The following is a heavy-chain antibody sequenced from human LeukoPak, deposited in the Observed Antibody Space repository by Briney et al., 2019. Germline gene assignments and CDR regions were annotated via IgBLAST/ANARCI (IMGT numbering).Heavy chain of an antibody. CDR2: ISPYNGKT. CDR3: ASCHCTYGVCYGECEYFQH. V-gene: IGHV1-18*01. D-gene: IGHD2-8*01. Sequence: ASAKVSCKASGYTFTSYGIIWVRQAPGQGLEWMGWISPYNGKTNYAQKLQGRITMTTDTSTSTAYMELRSLRSDDTAVYYCASCHCTYGVCYGECEYFQHWGQGTLVTVSS. CDR1: GYTFTSYG. J-gene: IGHJ1*01.